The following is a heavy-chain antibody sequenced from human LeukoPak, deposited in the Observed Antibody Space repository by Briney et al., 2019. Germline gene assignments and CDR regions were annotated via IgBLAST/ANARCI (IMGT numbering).Heavy chain of an antibody. J-gene: IGHJ3*01. V-gene: IGHV1-2*02. D-gene: IGHD3-10*01. CDR1: GYTFTVYY. CDR2: INPNSGDT. Sequence: ASVKVSCKASGYTFTVYYTHWVRQAPGQGLEWMGRINPNSGDTKYAQNFQGRVTMTRDTSIDTAYMELSSLRSDDTAVYYCARVGFERPRSSITVVRGVIRPNAFDLWGQGTMVTVSS. CDR3: ARVGFERPRSSITVVRGVIRPNAFDL.